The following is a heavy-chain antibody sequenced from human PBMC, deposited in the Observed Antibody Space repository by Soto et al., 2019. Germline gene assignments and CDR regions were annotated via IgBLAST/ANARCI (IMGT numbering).Heavy chain of an antibody. CDR2: INPSGGTT. CDR3: ARAKYTSSSLDY. J-gene: IGHJ4*02. Sequence: QVQLVQSGAEVRKPGASVKVSCEASGYTFTSYYMNWVRQAPGQGLEGMGIINPSGGTTSYAQKFQGRVTMTSDTSTSTVYLELSSLKSEDTAVYYCARAKYTSSSLDYWGQGTLVTVSS. CDR1: GYTFTSYY. V-gene: IGHV1-46*01. D-gene: IGHD6-6*01.